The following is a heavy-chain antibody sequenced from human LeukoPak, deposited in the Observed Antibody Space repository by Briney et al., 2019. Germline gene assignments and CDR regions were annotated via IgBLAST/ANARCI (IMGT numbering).Heavy chain of an antibody. V-gene: IGHV4-59*01. D-gene: IGHD3-22*01. CDR2: IYYSGST. CDR3: ARGRYYDSSGYYDAFDI. Sequence: PSETLSLTCTVSGGSISSYYWSWIRQPPGKGLEWIGYIYYSGSTNYNPSLKSRVTISLYTSKKQCSLKLSSVAAADTAVYYCARGRYYDSSGYYDAFDIWGQGTMVTVSS. J-gene: IGHJ3*02. CDR1: GGSISSYY.